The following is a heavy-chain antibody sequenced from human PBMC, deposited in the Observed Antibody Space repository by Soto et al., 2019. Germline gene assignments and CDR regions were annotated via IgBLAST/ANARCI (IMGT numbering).Heavy chain of an antibody. CDR3: ARLSSTDAFDI. CDR1: GFTFSGYA. CDR2: IGTAGDT. J-gene: IGHJ3*02. V-gene: IGHV3-13*01. D-gene: IGHD2-15*01. Sequence: EVQLVESGGGLVQPGGSLSLSGAASGFTFSGYALHWVRQATGKGLEWVSAIGTAGDTYYPGSVKGRFTISRENAKNSLYLQMNSLRAGDTAVYYCARLSSTDAFDIWGQGTMVTVSS.